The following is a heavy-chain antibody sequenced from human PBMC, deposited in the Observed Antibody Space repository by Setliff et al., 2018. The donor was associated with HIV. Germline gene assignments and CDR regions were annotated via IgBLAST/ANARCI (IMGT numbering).Heavy chain of an antibody. CDR1: GFTFSSYS. CDR3: ARSGSSGYENWEYYYGMDV. J-gene: IGHJ6*02. D-gene: IGHD5-12*01. Sequence: GSLRLSCAASGFTFSSYSMNWVRQAPGKGPEWVSSISTSSSFKYYTDSVKGRFTISRDNAKNSLYLQMNSLRAEDTAVYYCARSGSSGYENWEYYYGMDVWGQGTTVTVSS. CDR2: ISTSSSFK. V-gene: IGHV3-21*01.